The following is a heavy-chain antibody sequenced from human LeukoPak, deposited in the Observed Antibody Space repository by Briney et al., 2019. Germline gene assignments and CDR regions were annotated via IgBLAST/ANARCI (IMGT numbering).Heavy chain of an antibody. Sequence: SETLSLTCAVYGGSFSGYYWSWIRQPPGKGLEWIGEINHSGSTNYNPSLKSRVTISVDTSKNQFSLKLSSVTAADTAVYYCARVGDSSGYPYWYFDLWGRGTLVTVSS. CDR3: ARVGDSSGYPYWYFDL. J-gene: IGHJ2*01. D-gene: IGHD3-22*01. CDR1: GGSFSGYY. CDR2: INHSGST. V-gene: IGHV4-34*01.